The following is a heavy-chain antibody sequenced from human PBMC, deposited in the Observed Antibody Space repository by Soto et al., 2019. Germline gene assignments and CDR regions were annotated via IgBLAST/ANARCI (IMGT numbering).Heavy chain of an antibody. CDR1: GYTFTSYG. Sequence: QVKLVQSGAEVKKPGASVKVSCKASGYTFTSYGISWVRQAPGQGLEWMGWISANNGNTKYAQNFKGRVTMTTDTSTSTAYMELRSLRSDATAVYYCARAYSPGLFDPWGQGTLVTVSS. V-gene: IGHV1-18*01. CDR3: ARAYSPGLFDP. D-gene: IGHD2-15*01. J-gene: IGHJ5*02. CDR2: ISANNGNT.